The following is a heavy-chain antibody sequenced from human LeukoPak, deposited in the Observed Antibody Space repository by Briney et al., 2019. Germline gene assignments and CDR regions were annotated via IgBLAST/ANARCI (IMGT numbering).Heavy chain of an antibody. V-gene: IGHV3-48*03. CDR3: ARDQGIAAAGIDY. J-gene: IGHJ4*02. CDR1: GFTFSSYE. CDR2: ISSSGSTI. D-gene: IGHD6-13*01. Sequence: GGSLRLSCAASGFTFSSYEMNWVRQAPGKGLEWVSYISSSGSTIYCADSVKGRFTISRDNAKNSLYLQMNSLRAEDTAVYYCARDQGIAAAGIDYWGQGTLVTVSS.